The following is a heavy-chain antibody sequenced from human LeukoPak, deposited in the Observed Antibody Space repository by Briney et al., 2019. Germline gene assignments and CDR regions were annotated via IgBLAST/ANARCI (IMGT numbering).Heavy chain of an antibody. J-gene: IGHJ4*02. V-gene: IGHV3-53*01. D-gene: IGHD6-19*01. Sequence: GGSLRLSCVASGFIFSSNYMNWVRQAPGKGLEWVSVIYAAGDTYYADSVKGRFTISRDNSRNTLYLQINSLRAEDTAVYYCAKEKQWLFSYFDYWGQGTLVTVSS. CDR1: GFIFSSNY. CDR2: IYAAGDT. CDR3: AKEKQWLFSYFDY.